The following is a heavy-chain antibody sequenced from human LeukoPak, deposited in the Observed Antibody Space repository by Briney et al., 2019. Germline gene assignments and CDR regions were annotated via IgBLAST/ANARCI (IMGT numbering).Heavy chain of an antibody. CDR1: GGSFSGYY. D-gene: IGHD6-19*01. Sequence: NPSETLSLTCAVYGGSFSGYYWSWIRQPPGKGLEWIGEINHSGSTNYNPSLKSLVTISVDTSKNQFSLKLSSVTAADTAVYYCARGKWLVRLGYWGQGTLVTVSS. V-gene: IGHV4-34*01. CDR3: ARGKWLVRLGY. J-gene: IGHJ4*02. CDR2: INHSGST.